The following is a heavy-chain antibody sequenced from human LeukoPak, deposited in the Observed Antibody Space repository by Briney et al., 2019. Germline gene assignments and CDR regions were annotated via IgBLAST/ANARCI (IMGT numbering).Heavy chain of an antibody. Sequence: GGSLRLSCAASGFTFSSYEMNWVRQAPGKGLEWVSYISSSATTIYYADSVKGRFTISRDNAKNSLYLQMNSLRAEDTAVYYCARDDPGYSFDYWGQGTLVTVSS. D-gene: IGHD2-15*01. CDR2: ISSSATTI. J-gene: IGHJ4*02. CDR1: GFTFSSYE. CDR3: ARDDPGYSFDY. V-gene: IGHV3-48*03.